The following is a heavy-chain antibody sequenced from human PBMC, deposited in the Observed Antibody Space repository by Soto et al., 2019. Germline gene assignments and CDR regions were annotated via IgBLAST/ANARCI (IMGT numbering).Heavy chain of an antibody. CDR3: ARHDNGDYVGEYFQH. Sequence: SETLSLTCTVSGGSISSSSYYWGWIRQPPGKGLEWIGSIYYSGSTYSNPSLKSRVTISVATSKNQFSLKLSSVTAADTAVYYCARHDNGDYVGEYFQHWGQGTLVTVSS. J-gene: IGHJ1*01. CDR2: IYYSGST. CDR1: GGSISSSSYY. V-gene: IGHV4-39*01. D-gene: IGHD4-17*01.